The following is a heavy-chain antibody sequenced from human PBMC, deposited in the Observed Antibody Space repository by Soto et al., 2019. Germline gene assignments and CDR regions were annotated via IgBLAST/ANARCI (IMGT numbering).Heavy chain of an antibody. Sequence: GGSLRLSCAASGFTFSSYGMHWVRQAPGKGLEWVAVISYDGSNKYYADSVKGRFTISRDNSKNTLYLQMNSLRAEDTAVYYCAKEKAAAGGPLYYYGMDVWGQGTTVTVSS. J-gene: IGHJ6*02. CDR2: ISYDGSNK. V-gene: IGHV3-30*18. D-gene: IGHD6-13*01. CDR1: GFTFSSYG. CDR3: AKEKAAAGGPLYYYGMDV.